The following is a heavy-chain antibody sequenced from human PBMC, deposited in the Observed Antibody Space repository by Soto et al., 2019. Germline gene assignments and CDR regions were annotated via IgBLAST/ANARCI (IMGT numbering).Heavy chain of an antibody. CDR1: CGSLNNYY. J-gene: IGHJ4*01. D-gene: IGHD3-16*01. V-gene: IGHV4-59*01. CDR2: MFYSGNS. CDR3: VRSGHSFGGVI. Sequence: KPSETLSLTCTVSCGSLNNYYGSWVRQPPGKGLEWIGYMFYSGNSNYNSSLKSRVTISVDKSKNQFSLKLTSVTAADTAVYYCVRSGHSFGGVIWGRGTLVTVSS.